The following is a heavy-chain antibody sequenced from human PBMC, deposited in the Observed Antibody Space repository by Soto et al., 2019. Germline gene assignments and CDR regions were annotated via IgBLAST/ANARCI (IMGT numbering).Heavy chain of an antibody. CDR1: GFTFSSYA. CDR3: ARAPILKYSSLDYYYYYMDV. V-gene: IGHV3-64*01. Sequence: GGSLRLSCAASGFTFSSYAMHWVRQAPGKGLEYVSAISSNGGSTYYANSVKGRFTISRDNSKNTLYLQMGSLRAEDMAVYYCARAPILKYSSLDYYYYYMDVWGKGTTVTVSS. CDR2: ISSNGGST. J-gene: IGHJ6*03. D-gene: IGHD6-6*01.